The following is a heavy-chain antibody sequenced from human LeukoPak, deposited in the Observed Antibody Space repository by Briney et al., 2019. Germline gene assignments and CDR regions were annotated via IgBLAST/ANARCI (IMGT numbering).Heavy chain of an antibody. V-gene: IGHV4-61*01. CDR1: GGSISRSSYY. Sequence: TETLSLTCTVSGGSISRSSYYWGWIRQPPGKGLEWIGYIYCSGSTNYNPSLKSRVTISVDTSKNQFSLKLSSVTAADTAVYYCARDGGQWELRGDFDYWGQGTLVTVSS. CDR3: ARDGGQWELRGDFDY. CDR2: IYCSGST. D-gene: IGHD1-26*01. J-gene: IGHJ4*02.